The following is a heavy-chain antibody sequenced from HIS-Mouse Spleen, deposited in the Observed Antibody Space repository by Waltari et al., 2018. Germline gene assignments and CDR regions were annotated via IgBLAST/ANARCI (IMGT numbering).Heavy chain of an antibody. Sequence: QVQLVQSGAEVKKPGASVKVSCKASGYTFTGYYMHWVRQAPGQGLEWVGRINPNSDGTNYAQKFQGRVTMTRDTSISTAYMELSRLRSDDTAVYYCARVSLRTPDYYYYGMDVWGQGTTVTVSS. V-gene: IGHV1-2*02. CDR2: INPNSDGT. CDR1: GYTFTGYY. CDR3: ARVSLRTPDYYYYGMDV. J-gene: IGHJ6*02. D-gene: IGHD5-12*01.